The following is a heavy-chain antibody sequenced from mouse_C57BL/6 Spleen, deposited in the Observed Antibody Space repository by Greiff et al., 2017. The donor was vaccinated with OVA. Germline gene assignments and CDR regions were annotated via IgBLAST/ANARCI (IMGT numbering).Heavy chain of an antibody. CDR1: GYTFTDYN. D-gene: IGHD1-1*01. CDR3: ARVNHYYGSSYWYFDV. V-gene: IGHV1-18*01. J-gene: IGHJ1*03. CDR2: INPNNGGT. Sequence: EVHLVESGPELVKPGASVKIPCKASGYTFTDYNMDWVKQSHGKSLEWIGDINPNNGGTIYNQKFKGKATLTVDKSSSTAYMELRSLTSEDTAVYYCARVNHYYGSSYWYFDVWGTGTTVTVSS.